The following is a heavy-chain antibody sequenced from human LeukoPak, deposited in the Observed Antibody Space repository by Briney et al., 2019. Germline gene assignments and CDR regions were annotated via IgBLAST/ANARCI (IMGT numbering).Heavy chain of an antibody. CDR1: GFTFSSYW. Sequence: GGSLRLSCAASGFTFSSYWMHWVRQAPGKGLVWVSRITSDGSSTTYADSVKGRFTISRDNAKNTVYLQMNSLRAEDTAVYYCARTREYYFDYWGQGTLVIVSS. CDR2: ITSDGSST. D-gene: IGHD5-24*01. J-gene: IGHJ4*02. CDR3: ARTREYYFDY. V-gene: IGHV3-74*01.